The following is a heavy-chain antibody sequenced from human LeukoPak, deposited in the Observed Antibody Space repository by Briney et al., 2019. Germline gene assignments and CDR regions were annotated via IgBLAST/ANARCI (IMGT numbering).Heavy chain of an antibody. J-gene: IGHJ3*02. CDR2: IYYSGST. D-gene: IGHD4-23*01. CDR3: ARDVWTMTTVVTSSPVDAFDI. V-gene: IGHV4-30-4*01. Sequence: SETLSLTCTVSGGSISNDGYYWSWIRQPPGKGLEWIGYIYYSGSTYYNPSLKSRVTISVDTSKNQFSLKLSSVTAADTAVYYCARDVWTMTTVVTSSPVDAFDIWGQGTMVTVSS. CDR1: GGSISNDGYY.